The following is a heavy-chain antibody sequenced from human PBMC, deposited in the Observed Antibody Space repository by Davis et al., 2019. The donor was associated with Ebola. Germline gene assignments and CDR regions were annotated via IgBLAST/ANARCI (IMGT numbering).Heavy chain of an antibody. J-gene: IGHJ5*02. Sequence: GESLKISCAASGFTFSSNAMSWVCQTPGMGLEWVSVITSSGGTTQYADSVKDRFTISRDNSKNTLYLQMNSLRVEDTAVYFCAKDSASGWTHNWFDPWGQGTLVTVSS. CDR1: GFTFSSNA. V-gene: IGHV3-23*01. CDR2: ITSSGGTT. CDR3: AKDSASGWTHNWFDP. D-gene: IGHD6-19*01.